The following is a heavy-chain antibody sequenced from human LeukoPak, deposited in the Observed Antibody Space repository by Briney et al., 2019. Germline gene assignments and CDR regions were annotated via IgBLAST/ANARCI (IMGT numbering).Heavy chain of an antibody. CDR2: ISSSGSTI. CDR1: GFTFSSYE. D-gene: IGHD3-10*02. Sequence: AGGSLRLSCAASGFTFSSYEMNWVRQAPGKGLEWVSYISSSGSTIYYADSVKGRFTISRDNAKNSLYLQMNSLRAEDTAVYYCAELGTTMIGGVWGKGTTVTVSS. V-gene: IGHV3-48*03. CDR3: AELGTTMIGGV. J-gene: IGHJ6*04.